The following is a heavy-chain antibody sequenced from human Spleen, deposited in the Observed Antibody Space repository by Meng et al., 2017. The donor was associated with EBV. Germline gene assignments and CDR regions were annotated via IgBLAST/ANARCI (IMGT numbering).Heavy chain of an antibody. CDR3: ARDNGDYLGSNWYFDL. J-gene: IGHJ2*01. Sequence: QLQLQESGPGLVKPSETLSLTCSVSGASISSTSYYWGWIRQPPGKGLEWIGNIYSGGSPYFNPSLKTRVTISVDTSKKQFSLKLSSVTAADTAVYYCARDNGDYLGSNWYFDLWGRGTLVTVFS. D-gene: IGHD4-17*01. CDR2: IYSGGSP. V-gene: IGHV4-39*07. CDR1: GASISSTSYY.